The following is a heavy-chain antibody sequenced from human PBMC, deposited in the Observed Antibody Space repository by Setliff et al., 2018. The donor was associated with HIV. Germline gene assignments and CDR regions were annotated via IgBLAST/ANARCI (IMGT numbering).Heavy chain of an antibody. V-gene: IGHV1-3*01. CDR1: GYTFTSYA. CDR2: INAGNGNI. CDR3: VHRSSPSGEYAL. Sequence: ASVKVSCKASGYTFTSYAMHWVRQAPGQRLEWMGWINAGNGNIRYSQKFQGRVTLTKDTSRDQVVLTLTNMGPADTGTYFCVHRSSPSGEYALWGQGTLVTVSS. D-gene: IGHD2-2*01. J-gene: IGHJ4*02.